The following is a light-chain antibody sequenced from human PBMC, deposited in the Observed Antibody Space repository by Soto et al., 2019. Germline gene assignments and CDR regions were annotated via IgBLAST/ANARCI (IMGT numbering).Light chain of an antibody. CDR3: QQYGSSPS. Sequence: VLTQSPGTVAVSPGERVTLSCGASQSFDSTYLAWYQQRPGQPPRLLIYGASNRATGIPDRFSGSGSGTDFTLTISRLEPEDFAVYYCQQYGSSPSFGQGTRLEI. CDR2: GAS. J-gene: IGKJ5*01. CDR1: QSFDSTY. V-gene: IGKV3-20*01.